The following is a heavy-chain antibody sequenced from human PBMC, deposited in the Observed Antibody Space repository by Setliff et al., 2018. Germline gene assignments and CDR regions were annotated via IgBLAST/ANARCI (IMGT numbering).Heavy chain of an antibody. CDR1: GFTFSNAW. CDR2: IKSKTDGGTT. J-gene: IGHJ4*02. D-gene: IGHD3-16*01. CDR3: TTDSGSYGYNYFDY. Sequence: PGGSLRLSCAASGFTFSNAWMSWVRQAPGKGLEWVGRIKSKTDGGTTDYAAPVKGSFTISRDDSKNTLYLQMNSLKTEDTAVYYCTTDSGSYGYNYFDYWGQGTLVTVSS. V-gene: IGHV3-15*01.